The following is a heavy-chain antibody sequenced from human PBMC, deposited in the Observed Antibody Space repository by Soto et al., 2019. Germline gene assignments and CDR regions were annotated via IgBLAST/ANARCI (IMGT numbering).Heavy chain of an antibody. D-gene: IGHD2-2*01. CDR2: ISGYNGNT. J-gene: IGHJ6*02. CDR1: GYTFTSYG. V-gene: IGHV1-18*01. CDR3: ARIEKCSITTCSYPSRFYIRGYYFCCGIDV. Sequence: QVRLVQSAAEVKKPGASVKVSCKASGYTFTSYGISWVRQAPGQGLEWMGWISGYNGNTNHAQKLQGRVTMTTDTTTSTAFMELWSLRADDTAEYYGARIEKCSITTCSYPSRFYIRGYYFCCGIDVWGQGTTVTVSS.